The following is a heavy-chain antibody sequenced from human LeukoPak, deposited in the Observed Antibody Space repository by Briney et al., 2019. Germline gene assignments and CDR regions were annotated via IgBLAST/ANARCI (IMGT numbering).Heavy chain of an antibody. V-gene: IGHV4-39*01. D-gene: IGHD6-25*01. CDR1: GVSIRSDTYY. CDR3: ARLWDSTGLYFYYYMDV. CDR2: YHNGNS. Sequence: PSETLSLTCIVSGVSIRSDTYYWGWIRQPPGKGLEWIGNYHNGNSYYNPSLKSQVTISEDTSGNQFSLRVTSVTAADTAVYYCARLWDSTGLYFYYYMDVWGEGTTVTVSS. J-gene: IGHJ6*03.